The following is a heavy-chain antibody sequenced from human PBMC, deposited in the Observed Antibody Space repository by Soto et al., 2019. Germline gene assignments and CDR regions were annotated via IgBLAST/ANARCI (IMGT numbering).Heavy chain of an antibody. CDR1: GFIFSSYA. J-gene: IGHJ4*02. CDR3: ARRSSSWYFDY. V-gene: IGHV3-23*01. D-gene: IGHD6-13*01. Sequence: EVQLLESGGGLVQPGGSLRLSCAASGFIFSSYAMNWVRQAPGKGLEWVSVISGSGGSTYYADSVKGRFTISRDTSKNTLYLQMNSLRAEDTAVYYCARRSSSWYFDYWGQGTLVTVSS. CDR2: ISGSGGST.